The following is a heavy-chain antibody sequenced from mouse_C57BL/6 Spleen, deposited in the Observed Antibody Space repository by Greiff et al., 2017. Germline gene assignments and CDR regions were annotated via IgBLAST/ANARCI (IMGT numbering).Heavy chain of an antibody. J-gene: IGHJ2*01. D-gene: IGHD1-1*02. CDR1: GYAFTNYL. Sequence: VQLQQSGAELVRPGTSVKVSCKASGYAFTNYLIEWVKQRPGQGLEWIGVINPGSGGTNYNEKFKGKATLTADKSSSTAYMQLSSLTSEDSAVYFCARYGGNYSYWGQGTTLTVSS. V-gene: IGHV1-54*01. CDR2: INPGSGGT. CDR3: ARYGGNYSY.